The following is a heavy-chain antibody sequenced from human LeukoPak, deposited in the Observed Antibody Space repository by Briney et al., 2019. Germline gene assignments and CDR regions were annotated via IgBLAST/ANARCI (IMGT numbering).Heavy chain of an antibody. CDR3: AREWGGEQTFDY. Sequence: EASVKVSCKASRYTFTDYYMHWVRQAPGQGLEWMGWINPNSGGTNSAQKFQGRVTMTGDTSISTAYLELSRLRSDDTAVYYCAREWGGEQTFDYWGQGTLVTVSS. D-gene: IGHD3-16*01. V-gene: IGHV1-2*02. J-gene: IGHJ4*02. CDR2: INPNSGGT. CDR1: RYTFTDYY.